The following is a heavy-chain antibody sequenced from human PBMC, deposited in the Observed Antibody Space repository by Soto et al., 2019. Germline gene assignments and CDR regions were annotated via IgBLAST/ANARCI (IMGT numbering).Heavy chain of an antibody. J-gene: IGHJ4*02. V-gene: IGHV4-39*01. CDR2: IYYSGST. CDR1: GDSISSSTYF. Sequence: QLQLQESGPGLVKPSETLSLTCTVSGDSISSSTYFWGWVRQPPGKGLEWIGSIYYSGSTYYNPSLKSRVTTSVDTSKNHFSLQLSSVTAADTAVYYCARHLGEGYFDYWGQGTLVTVSS. CDR3: ARHLGEGYFDY.